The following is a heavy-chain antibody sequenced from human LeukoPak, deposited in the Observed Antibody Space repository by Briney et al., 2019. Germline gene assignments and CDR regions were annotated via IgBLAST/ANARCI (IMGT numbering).Heavy chain of an antibody. J-gene: IGHJ4*02. CDR2: ISYDGSNK. Sequence: GRSLRLSCAASGFTFSSYAMHWVRQAPGKGLEWVAVISYDGSNKYYADSVKGRFTISRDNSKNTLYLQMNSLRAEDTAVYYCARVHAYGGNTLDSWGQGTLVTV. V-gene: IGHV3-30-3*01. CDR1: GFTFSSYA. CDR3: ARVHAYGGNTLDS. D-gene: IGHD4-23*01.